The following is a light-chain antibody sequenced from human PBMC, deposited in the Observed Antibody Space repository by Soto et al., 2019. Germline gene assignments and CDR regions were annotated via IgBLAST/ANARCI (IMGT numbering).Light chain of an antibody. V-gene: IGLV2-8*01. CDR1: SSDVGSYNF. Sequence: QSALTQPPSASGSPGQSVSISCTGTSSDVGSYNFASWYQHHPGKAPKLMIYGVSKRPSGVPDRFSGSKSGNTAYLTVSGLQAEDEADYYCSSYVGSNNLGVFGGGTKLTVL. J-gene: IGLJ2*01. CDR3: SSYVGSNNLGV. CDR2: GVS.